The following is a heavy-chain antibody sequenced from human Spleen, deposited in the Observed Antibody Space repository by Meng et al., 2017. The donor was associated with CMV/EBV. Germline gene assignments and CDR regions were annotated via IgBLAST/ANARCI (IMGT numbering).Heavy chain of an antibody. D-gene: IGHD7-27*01. J-gene: IGHJ2*01. CDR2: TYYRSKWYN. CDR3: ARDQGWGSSWYFDL. Sequence: DSGSSNSAAWNWLSQSPSRGLEWLGRTYYRSKWYNDYAVSVKSRITINPDTSKNQFSLQLNSVTPEDTAVYYCARDQGWGSSWYFDLWGRGTLVTVSS. V-gene: IGHV6-1*01. CDR1: DSGSSNSAA.